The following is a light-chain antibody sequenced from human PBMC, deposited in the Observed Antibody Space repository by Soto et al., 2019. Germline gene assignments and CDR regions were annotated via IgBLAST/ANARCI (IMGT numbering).Light chain of an antibody. CDR1: QSVSSN. CDR2: GAS. J-gene: IGKJ5*01. CDR3: QQRSNWQVT. Sequence: EIVMTQSPATLSVSPGGRATLSCRASQSVSSNLALYQQKPGQAPRLLIYGASSRATGIPDRFSGSGSGTDFTLTISSLEPEDFAVYYCQQRSNWQVTFGQGTRLEI. V-gene: IGKV3D-11*02.